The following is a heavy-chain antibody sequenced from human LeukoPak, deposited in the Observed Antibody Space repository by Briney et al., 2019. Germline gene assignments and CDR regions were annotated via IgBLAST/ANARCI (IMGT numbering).Heavy chain of an antibody. J-gene: IGHJ6*02. V-gene: IGHV3-11*03. Sequence: GGSLRLSCAASGFTFRDYYMSWIRQAPGKGLEWVSYISTSSSYTNYADSVKGRFTISRDNAKNSLYLQMDKLRAQATAVYYCASAMATSYYYYGMDVWGQGPTVTVSS. CDR3: ASAMATSYYYYGMDV. CDR1: GFTFRDYY. CDR2: ISTSSSYT. D-gene: IGHD5-24*01.